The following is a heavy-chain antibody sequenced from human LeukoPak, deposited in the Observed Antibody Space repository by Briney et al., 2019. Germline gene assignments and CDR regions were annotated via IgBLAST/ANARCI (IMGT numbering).Heavy chain of an antibody. Sequence: GGSLRLSCAASGFTFSDYYMTWIRQAPGKGLEWVSYLSSSGSPIYYAGSVKGRFTISRDNAKKTLYLQMNSLRAEDTAVYYCARIAGSNWRYWYFGLWGRGTLVTVSS. CDR1: GFTFSDYY. CDR2: LSSSGSPI. V-gene: IGHV3-11*01. CDR3: ARIAGSNWRYWYFGL. J-gene: IGHJ2*01. D-gene: IGHD6-13*01.